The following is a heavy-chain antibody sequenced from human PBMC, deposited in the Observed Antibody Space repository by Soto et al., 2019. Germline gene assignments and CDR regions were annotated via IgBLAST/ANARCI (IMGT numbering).Heavy chain of an antibody. CDR3: ARDAEAAAGIAEFHNYYYYMDV. CDR1: GFTVNSHY. D-gene: IGHD6-13*01. J-gene: IGHJ6*03. Sequence: GGSLRLSCAASGFTVNSHYMNWVRQAPGKGLEWVSLIYSSGNTNYADSVKGRFTISRDNPKNTLYLQMSSLRAEDTAVYYCARDAEAAAGIAEFHNYYYYMDVWGKGTTVTVSS. V-gene: IGHV3-66*01. CDR2: IYSSGNT.